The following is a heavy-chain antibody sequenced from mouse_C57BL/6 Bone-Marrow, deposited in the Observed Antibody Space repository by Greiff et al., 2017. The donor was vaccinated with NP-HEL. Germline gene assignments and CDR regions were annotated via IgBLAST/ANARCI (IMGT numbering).Heavy chain of an antibody. Sequence: VQLQQPGAELVRPGTSVKLSCKASGYTFTSYWMHWVTQRPGQGLEWIGVIDPSDSYTNYNQKFKGTATLTVDTSTGTAYMQLSSLTSEDSAVYYGARVSTRVKWFAYWGQGTRVTVSA. D-gene: IGHD2-2*01. CDR3: ARVSTRVKWFAY. V-gene: IGHV1-59*01. CDR2: IDPSDSYT. J-gene: IGHJ3*01. CDR1: GYTFTSYW.